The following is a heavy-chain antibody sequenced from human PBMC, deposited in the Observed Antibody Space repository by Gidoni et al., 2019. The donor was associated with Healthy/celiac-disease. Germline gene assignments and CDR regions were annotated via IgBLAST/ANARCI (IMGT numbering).Heavy chain of an antibody. V-gene: IGHV4-61*01. Sequence: QVQLQESGPGLVKPSETLSITCTVSGGSVSSGSYYWSWIRQPPGKKLEWIAYIYYSGITNYNPSLKTRVTRSLDTSKNQFSLKLSSVTAADTAVYYCARGLRGANWFDPWGQGTLVTVSS. J-gene: IGHJ5*02. CDR3: ARGLRGANWFDP. CDR2: IYYSGIT. D-gene: IGHD3-16*01. CDR1: GGSVSSGSYY.